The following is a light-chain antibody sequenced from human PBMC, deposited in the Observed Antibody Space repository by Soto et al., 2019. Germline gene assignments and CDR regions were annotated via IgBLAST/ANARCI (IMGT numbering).Light chain of an antibody. CDR2: EGS. J-gene: IGLJ1*01. V-gene: IGLV2-23*01. Sequence: QSVLTQPASVSGSPGQSITISCTGTSSDVGSYNLVSWYQQHPGKATKLMIYEGSKRPSGVSNRFSGSKSRNTASLTISGVEAEYEADYYCCSYAGSSTPYVFGTGTKLTVL. CDR1: SSDVGSYNL. CDR3: CSYAGSSTPYV.